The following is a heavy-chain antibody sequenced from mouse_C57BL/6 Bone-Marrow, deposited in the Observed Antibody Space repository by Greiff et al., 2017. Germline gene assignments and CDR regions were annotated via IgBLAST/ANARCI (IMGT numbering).Heavy chain of an antibody. CDR3: ARDYDGY. J-gene: IGHJ2*01. D-gene: IGHD2-12*01. Sequence: DVKLQESGPGLVKPSQSLSLTCSVTGYSITSGYYWNWIRQFPGNKLEWMGYISYDGSNNYNPSLKNRISITRDTSKNQFFLKLKSVTTEDTATYYCARDYDGYWGQGTTLTVSS. CDR1: GYSITSGYY. V-gene: IGHV3-6*01. CDR2: ISYDGSN.